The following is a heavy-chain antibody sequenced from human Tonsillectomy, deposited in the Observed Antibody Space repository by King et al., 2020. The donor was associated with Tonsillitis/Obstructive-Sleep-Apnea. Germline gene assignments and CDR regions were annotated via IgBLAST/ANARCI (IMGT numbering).Heavy chain of an antibody. D-gene: IGHD2-2*03. CDR1: GYTFTTYY. J-gene: IGHJ5*02. V-gene: IGHV1-46*01. CDR2: INSSGGST. CDR3: ARGQGFGYCSSTSCYDWFDP. Sequence: QLVQSGAEVKKPGASVKVSCKASGYTFTTYYMHWVRQAPGQGLEWMGIINSSGGSTSYAQKFLGRVTMTRDTSTSTVYMELSSLRSEDTAVYYCARGQGFGYCSSTSCYDWFDPWGQGTLVTVSS.